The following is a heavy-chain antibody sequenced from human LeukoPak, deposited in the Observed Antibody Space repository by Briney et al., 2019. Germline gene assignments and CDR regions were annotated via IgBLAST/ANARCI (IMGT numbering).Heavy chain of an antibody. V-gene: IGHV3-23*01. J-gene: IGHJ4*02. CDR3: ATRRRSSGYLRDPTYYFDY. D-gene: IGHD3-22*01. Sequence: GGSLRLSCAASGFTFSSYAMSWVRQAPGKGLEGVSAISGSGGSTYYADSVKGRFTISSDNSKTTLSLQMNSLRAEDTAVYYCATRRRSSGYLRDPTYYFDYWGQGTLVTVSS. CDR2: ISGSGGST. CDR1: GFTFSSYA.